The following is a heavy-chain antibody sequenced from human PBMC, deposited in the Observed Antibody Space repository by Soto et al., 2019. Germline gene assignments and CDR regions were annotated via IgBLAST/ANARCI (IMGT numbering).Heavy chain of an antibody. Sequence: GGTLRRGCSASGFIFTSDGMHWVRQGPGKGLEWMALILHDGSAEYYADSVKGRFTISRDNSKNTLYLQMNSLTAEDTAVYYCARSRDGYSFYFYYGMDGWGQGTTVIVSS. CDR1: GFIFTSDG. CDR3: ARSRDGYSFYFYYGMDG. D-gene: IGHD4-4*01. V-gene: IGHV3-30*03. J-gene: IGHJ6*02. CDR2: ILHDGSAE.